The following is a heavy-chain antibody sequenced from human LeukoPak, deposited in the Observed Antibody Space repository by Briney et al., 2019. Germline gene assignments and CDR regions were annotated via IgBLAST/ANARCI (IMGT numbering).Heavy chain of an antibody. J-gene: IGHJ4*02. D-gene: IGHD5-24*01. CDR1: GFIFSQYS. CDR3: TRVGYIDEGIDY. Sequence: GGSLRLSCAASGFIFSQYSMNWVRQAPGKGLEWVSHIRSSSETFYADSVKGRFTISRDNARNSLYLQMNNLRGEDTAIYYCTRVGYIDEGIDYWGQGTLVTVSS. CDR2: IRSSSET. V-gene: IGHV3-48*01.